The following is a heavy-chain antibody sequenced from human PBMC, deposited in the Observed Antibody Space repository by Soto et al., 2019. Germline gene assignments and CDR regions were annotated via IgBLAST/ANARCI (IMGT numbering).Heavy chain of an antibody. D-gene: IGHD3-3*01. CDR2: ISFDGSNK. V-gene: IGHV3-30-3*01. J-gene: IGHJ3*01. Sequence: HPGGSLRLSCAASGFTFSSYAMHWVRQAPGKGLEWVAVISFDGSNKYYADSVKGRFTISRDNSKNTLYLQMNSLRAEDTAVYYWARAESGVCKDAFDVWGQGTMVTVSS. CDR3: ARAESGVCKDAFDV. CDR1: GFTFSSYA.